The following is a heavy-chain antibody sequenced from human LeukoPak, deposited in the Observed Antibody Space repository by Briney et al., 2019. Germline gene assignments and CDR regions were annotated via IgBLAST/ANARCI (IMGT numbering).Heavy chain of an antibody. D-gene: IGHD2-15*01. CDR2: IKQDGREK. J-gene: IGHJ6*04. Sequence: PGGSLRLSCAASGFTFSSYWMSWVRQAPGRGLGWVANIKQDGREKYYVDSVKGRFPIPRDDAKNSLYLQMNSLRAEDTAVYYCARVSLPPVDDYYGMDVWGKGTTVTVSS. CDR1: GFTFSSYW. CDR3: ARVSLPPVDDYYGMDV. V-gene: IGHV3-7*03.